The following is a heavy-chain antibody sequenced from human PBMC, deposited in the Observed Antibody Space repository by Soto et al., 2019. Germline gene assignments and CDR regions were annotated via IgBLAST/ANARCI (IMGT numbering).Heavy chain of an antibody. Sequence: QVQLVQSAAEVKKPGASMKVSCATSGYTFRSHGISWVRQAPGQGLEWMGWISAYNGNTNYVQRFQGRVTMTTDSSTSTAYIELRSLRSDDTAVYYCVRDSGSGYDRWGQGTRVTVSA. V-gene: IGHV1-18*01. CDR2: ISAYNGNT. J-gene: IGHJ5*02. D-gene: IGHD3-22*01. CDR1: GYTFRSHG. CDR3: VRDSGSGYDR.